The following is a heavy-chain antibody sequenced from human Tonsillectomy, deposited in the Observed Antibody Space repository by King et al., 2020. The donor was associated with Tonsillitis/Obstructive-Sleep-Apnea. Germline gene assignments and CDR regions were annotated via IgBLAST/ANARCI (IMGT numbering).Heavy chain of an antibody. CDR1: GFTFSNAW. J-gene: IGHJ4*02. D-gene: IGHD4-17*01. CDR2: IKSKTDGGTT. CDR3: TANYGDYFDY. V-gene: IGHV3-15*01. Sequence: QLVQSGGGLVKPGGSLRLSCAASGFTFSNAWLTWVRQAPGKGLEWVGRIKSKTDGGTTDYAAPVKGRFTISRHDSKNTLYLQMNSLKTEDTAVYYCTANYGDYFDYWGRGTLVTVSS.